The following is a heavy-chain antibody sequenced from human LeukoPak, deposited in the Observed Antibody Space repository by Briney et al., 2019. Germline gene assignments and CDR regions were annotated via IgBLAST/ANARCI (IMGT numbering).Heavy chain of an antibody. D-gene: IGHD5-18*01. V-gene: IGHV3-23*01. J-gene: IGHJ4*02. Sequence: GGSLRLSCAASGFTFTDYYMSWIRQAPGKGLEWVSAISGSGGSTYYADSVKGRFTISRDNSKNTLYLQMNSLRAEDTAVYYCAKVRPSEQRIQLYYFDYWGQGTLVTVSS. CDR2: ISGSGGST. CDR3: AKVRPSEQRIQLYYFDY. CDR1: GFTFTDYY.